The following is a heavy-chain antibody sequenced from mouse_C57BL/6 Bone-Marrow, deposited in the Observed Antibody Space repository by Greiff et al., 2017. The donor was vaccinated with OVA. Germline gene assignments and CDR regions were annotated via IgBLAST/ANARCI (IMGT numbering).Heavy chain of an antibody. J-gene: IGHJ2*01. CDR3: GRGRGCDY. CDR2: IYPGDGAT. CDR1: GYAFSSYW. Sequence: VQLKESGPELVKPGASVKLSCKASGYAFSSYWMNWVQQRPGKGLEWIGRIYPGDGATNYTGKFKGKATLTADKSSSTAYMQLSSLTSEDSAVFFWGRGRGCDYWGKGTTLTVSS. V-gene: IGHV1-82*01.